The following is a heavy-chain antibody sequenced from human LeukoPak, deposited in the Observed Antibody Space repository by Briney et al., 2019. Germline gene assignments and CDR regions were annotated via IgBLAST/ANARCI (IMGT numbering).Heavy chain of an antibody. CDR1: GFTVSRNH. J-gene: IGHJ4*02. CDR3: VTLPTGDY. D-gene: IGHD2-15*01. Sequence: GGSLRLSCAAFGFTVSRNHMTWVRQAPGKGLEWVSITYSGGSTYYADSVRGRFTISRDSSQNTLYLQMNGLRVEDTAVYYCVTLPTGDYWGQGTLVTVSS. CDR2: TYSGGST. V-gene: IGHV3-53*01.